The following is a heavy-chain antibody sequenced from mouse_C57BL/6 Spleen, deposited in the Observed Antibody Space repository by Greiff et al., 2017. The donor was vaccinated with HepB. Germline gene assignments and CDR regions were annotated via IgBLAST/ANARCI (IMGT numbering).Heavy chain of an antibody. J-gene: IGHJ2*01. CDR3: AGDQDYGRDY. D-gene: IGHD1-1*02. Sequence: EVKLVESGGGLVKPGGSLKLSCAASGFTFSSYAMSWVRQTPEKRLEWVATISDGGSYTYYPDNVKGRFTISRDNAKNNLYLQMSHLKSEDTAMYYCAGDQDYGRDYWGQGTTLTVSS. V-gene: IGHV5-4*01. CDR2: ISDGGSYT. CDR1: GFTFSSYA.